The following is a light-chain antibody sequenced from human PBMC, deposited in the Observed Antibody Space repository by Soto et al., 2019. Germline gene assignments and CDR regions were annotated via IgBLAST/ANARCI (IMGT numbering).Light chain of an antibody. Sequence: DIQMTQSPSSLSASVGDTVTITCRASQDIGNFFAWFQQKPGKAPKSLISAASSLQSGVPSKFSVSGSGTDFTLTINILQPEDFATYYCQQYHSYPDTFGGGTKVEI. V-gene: IGKV1-16*02. CDR1: QDIGNF. CDR2: AAS. CDR3: QQYHSYPDT. J-gene: IGKJ4*01.